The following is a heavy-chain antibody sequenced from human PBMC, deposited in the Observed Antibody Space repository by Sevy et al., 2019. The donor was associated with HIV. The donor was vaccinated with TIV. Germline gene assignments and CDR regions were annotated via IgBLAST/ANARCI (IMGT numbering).Heavy chain of an antibody. D-gene: IGHD3-3*01. CDR2: IRSKANSYAT. CDR3: TRMWYVFWRAYVFDF. V-gene: IGHV3-73*01. Sequence: GGSLRLSCAASGFTFSGSAMHWVRQASGKGLEWVGRIRSKANSYATAYAASVKGRFTISRDDSKNTAYLQMNSQKTEDTAVYYCTRMWYVFWRAYVFDFGGKGTMVTVS. CDR1: GFTFSGSA. J-gene: IGHJ3*01.